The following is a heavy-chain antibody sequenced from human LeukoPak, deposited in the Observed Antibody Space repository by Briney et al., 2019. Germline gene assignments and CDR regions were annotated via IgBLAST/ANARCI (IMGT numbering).Heavy chain of an antibody. V-gene: IGHV3-74*01. Sequence: GGSLRLSCAASGWMHCVRQAPGKGLVWVSGINHDGTGTYYADSVKGRFTISRDNAKNTVYLQMNSLSAEDTAVYYCASVFESWGQGFLVTVSS. CDR3: ASVFES. CDR2: INHDGTGT. J-gene: IGHJ4*02. CDR1: GW.